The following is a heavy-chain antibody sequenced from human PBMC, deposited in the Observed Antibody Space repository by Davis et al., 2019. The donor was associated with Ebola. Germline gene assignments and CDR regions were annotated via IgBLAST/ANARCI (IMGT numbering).Heavy chain of an antibody. D-gene: IGHD5-18*01. Sequence: SVKVSCKTSGGTFSRNTINWVRQAPGQGLEWMGGIMPLFGTAKYAQKFQGRVTITADESTSTAYMEVSGLRSEDTAVYFCARESGEHTTMAKPFDYWSQGTLVTVSS. CDR3: ARESGEHTTMAKPFDY. CDR1: GGTFSRNT. J-gene: IGHJ4*02. V-gene: IGHV1-69*13. CDR2: IMPLFGTA.